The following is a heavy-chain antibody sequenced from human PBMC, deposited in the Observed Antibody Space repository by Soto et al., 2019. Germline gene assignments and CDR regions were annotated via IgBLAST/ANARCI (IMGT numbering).Heavy chain of an antibody. CDR2: MSGSGGST. CDR3: AKDADYGGEGRFDY. V-gene: IGHV3-23*01. Sequence: EVQLLESGGGLVQPGGSLRLSCAASGFTFSNYAMSWVRQAPGKGLEWVSAMSGSGGSTYYADSVKGRFTISRDNSKNTLFLQMNTLRAEDTAVYFCAKDADYGGEGRFDYWGQGTQVTVSS. J-gene: IGHJ4*02. D-gene: IGHD4-17*01. CDR1: GFTFSNYA.